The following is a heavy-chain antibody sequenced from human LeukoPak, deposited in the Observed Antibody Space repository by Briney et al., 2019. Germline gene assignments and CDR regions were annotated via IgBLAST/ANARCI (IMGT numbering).Heavy chain of an antibody. Sequence: AGGSLRLSCAASGFTFANYWMHWVRQAPGKGLVWVSRVNSDGTGTTYADSVKGRFTISRDNAKNTLYLQMDSLRAEDSAVYYCARVSGYTYGRYYYMDVWGKGTTLIVSS. V-gene: IGHV3-74*03. CDR2: VNSDGTGT. J-gene: IGHJ6*03. CDR1: GFTFANYW. D-gene: IGHD5-18*01. CDR3: ARVSGYTYGRYYYMDV.